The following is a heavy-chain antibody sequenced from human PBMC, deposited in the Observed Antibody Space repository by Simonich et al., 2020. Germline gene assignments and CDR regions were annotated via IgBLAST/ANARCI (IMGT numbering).Heavy chain of an antibody. CDR3: ARHDRWLQFYFDY. J-gene: IGHJ4*02. D-gene: IGHD5-12*01. Sequence: QVQLQESGPGLVKPSETLSLTCIVSGGSISRYYWSWIRQPPGKGLEWIGYIHYSGSTNYNPSLKSRVTISVDTSKNQFSLKLSSVTAADTAVYYCARHDRWLQFYFDYWGQGTLVTVSS. CDR2: IHYSGST. CDR1: GGSISRYY. V-gene: IGHV4-59*08.